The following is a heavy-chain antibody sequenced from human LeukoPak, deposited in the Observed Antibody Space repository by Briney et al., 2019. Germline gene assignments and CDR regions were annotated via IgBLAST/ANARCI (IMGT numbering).Heavy chain of an antibody. V-gene: IGHV3-53*04. Sequence: GGSLRLSCAASGFTVSSNYMSWVRQAPGKGLEWVSVIYSGGSTYYADSVKGRFTISRHNSKNTLYLQMNSLRAEDTAVYYCARRGAVAGYYYFDYWGQGTLVTVSS. J-gene: IGHJ4*02. CDR3: ARRGAVAGYYYFDY. D-gene: IGHD6-19*01. CDR1: GFTVSSNY. CDR2: IYSGGST.